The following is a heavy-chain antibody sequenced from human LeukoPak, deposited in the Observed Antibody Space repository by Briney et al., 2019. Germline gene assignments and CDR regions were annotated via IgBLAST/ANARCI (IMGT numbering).Heavy chain of an antibody. CDR3: ARGGFYCGDDCYVDY. V-gene: IGHV4-34*01. CDR1: GGSLSYYY. CDR2: INRSGST. Sequence: SETLSLTCAVYGGSLSYYYWSWIRQPPEKGLEWIGEINRSGSTNYNPSLKSRVFISVDTSKNQFSLKLSSVTAADTAVYYCARGGFYCGDDCYVDYWGQGTLVTVSS. D-gene: IGHD2-21*02. J-gene: IGHJ4*02.